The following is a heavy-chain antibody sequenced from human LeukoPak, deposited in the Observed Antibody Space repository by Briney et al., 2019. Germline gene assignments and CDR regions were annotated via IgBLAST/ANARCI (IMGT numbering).Heavy chain of an antibody. CDR1: GFTFSSYW. J-gene: IGHJ3*02. D-gene: IGHD1-14*01. CDR3: AREGTITDAFDI. V-gene: IGHV3-7*03. Sequence: GGSLRLSCAASGFTFSSYWMSWVRQAPGKGLEWVANIKQDGSEKYYVDSVKGRFTISRDNAKNSLYLQMNSLSAEDTALYHCAREGTITDAFDIWGQGTMVTVSS. CDR2: IKQDGSEK.